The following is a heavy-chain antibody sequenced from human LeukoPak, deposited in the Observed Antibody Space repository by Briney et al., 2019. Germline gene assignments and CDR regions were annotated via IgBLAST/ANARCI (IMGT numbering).Heavy chain of an antibody. Sequence: SETLSLTCTVSGGSISSYYWSWIRQPPGKGLEWIGYIYYSGSTNYNPSLKSRVTISVDTSKNQFSLKLSSVTAADTAVYYCARGIETIAARRLYFDYWGQGTLVTVSS. J-gene: IGHJ4*02. CDR1: GGSISSYY. CDR2: IYYSGST. V-gene: IGHV4-59*01. D-gene: IGHD6-6*01. CDR3: ARGIETIAARRLYFDY.